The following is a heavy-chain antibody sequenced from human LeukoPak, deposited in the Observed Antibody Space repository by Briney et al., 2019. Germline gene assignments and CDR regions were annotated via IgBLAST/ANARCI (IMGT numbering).Heavy chain of an antibody. V-gene: IGHV1-69*05. Sequence: GASVNVSFKPSGCTFTNYVMAWVRQAPGKGLEWMGGIHPIYDETTYAQKFQGRVRITTDGSTNTVYMELTGLTSEYAAVCFCASAADGSSTYYFDYWGQGTLVTVSS. CDR1: GCTFTNYV. CDR2: IHPIYDET. J-gene: IGHJ4*02. D-gene: IGHD6-6*01. CDR3: ASAADGSSTYYFDY.